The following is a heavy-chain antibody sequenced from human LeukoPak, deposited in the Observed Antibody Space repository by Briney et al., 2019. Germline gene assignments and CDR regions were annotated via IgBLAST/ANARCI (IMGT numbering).Heavy chain of an antibody. CDR2: IYYSGNT. Sequence: AETLSLTCSVSGGSISSYYWSWSRQPPGKGLEWRGYIYYSGNTNDNPSLKSRVSISIDTSKNQFSLQLSSVTAADTAVYYCARDRDSSGLRDFDLWGRGTLVTVSA. D-gene: IGHD3-22*01. J-gene: IGHJ2*01. CDR3: ARDRDSSGLRDFDL. CDR1: GGSISSYY. V-gene: IGHV4-59*01.